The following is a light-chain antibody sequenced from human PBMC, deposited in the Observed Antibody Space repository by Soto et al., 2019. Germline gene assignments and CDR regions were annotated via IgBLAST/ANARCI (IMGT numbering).Light chain of an antibody. Sequence: EIVLTQSPATLSLSPGERATLSCRASQSVSSYLAWYQQKPGQSPRLLIYDASNRATGIPARFSGRGSGTDFTLTISSLEPEDFAVCYCQRRSNWPLTFGGGTKVEIK. CDR3: QRRSNWPLT. CDR2: DAS. CDR1: QSVSSY. V-gene: IGKV3-11*01. J-gene: IGKJ4*01.